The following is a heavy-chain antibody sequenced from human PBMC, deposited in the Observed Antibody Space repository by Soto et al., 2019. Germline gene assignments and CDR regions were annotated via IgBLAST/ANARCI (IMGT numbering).Heavy chain of an antibody. V-gene: IGHV3-74*01. CDR2: INTDGSDT. CDR3: AKGGYTFAYE. J-gene: IGHJ4*02. D-gene: IGHD5-18*01. Sequence: GGSLRLSCAASGFTFSSDWMHWVRQAPGKGLVWVSRINTDGSDTSYADSVKGRFTISRDNSQNTLFLQMTSLRADDTAVYYCAKGGYTFAYEWGQGALVTVSS. CDR1: GFTFSSDW.